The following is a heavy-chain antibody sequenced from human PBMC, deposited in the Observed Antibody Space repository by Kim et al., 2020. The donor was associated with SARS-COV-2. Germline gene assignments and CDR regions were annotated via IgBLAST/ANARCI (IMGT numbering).Heavy chain of an antibody. J-gene: IGHJ5*02. CDR1: GGSISSYY. CDR3: AREAAGTDWFDP. Sequence: SETLSLTCTVSGGSISSYYWSWIRQPPGKGLEWIGYIYYSGSTNYNPSLKSRVTISVDTSKNQFSLKLSSVTAADTAVYYCAREAAGTDWFDPWGQGTL. V-gene: IGHV4-59*01. CDR2: IYYSGST. D-gene: IGHD6-13*01.